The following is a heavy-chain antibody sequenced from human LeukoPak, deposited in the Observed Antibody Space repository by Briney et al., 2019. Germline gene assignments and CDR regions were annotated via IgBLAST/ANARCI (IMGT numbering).Heavy chain of an antibody. CDR2: ISQDGTTK. V-gene: IGHV3-7*01. CDR3: AKDLYYYASDV. CDR1: GFTFSSYW. J-gene: IGHJ6*02. Sequence: GGSLRLSCAASGFTFSSYWMHWVRQTPGKGLEWVASISQDGTTKPHVDSVVGRFTISRDNARNSLFLQMNSLTAEDSAVYYCAKDLYYYASDVWGQGTTVTVSS.